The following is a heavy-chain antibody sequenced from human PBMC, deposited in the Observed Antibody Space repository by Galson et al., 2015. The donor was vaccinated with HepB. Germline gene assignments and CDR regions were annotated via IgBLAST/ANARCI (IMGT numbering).Heavy chain of an antibody. D-gene: IGHD3-9*01. CDR2: TIPIFGTT. CDR1: GGPFNNYA. CDR3: ARVLLNLYGDTGYLQPFDY. Sequence: SCKASGGPFNNYAINWVRQAPGQGLEWMGRTIPIFGTTNYAQRFQGRVTITADKSTRTAYMELSSLRSDDTAVYYCARVLLNLYGDTGYLQPFDYWGQGTLVTVSS. J-gene: IGHJ4*02. V-gene: IGHV1-69*06.